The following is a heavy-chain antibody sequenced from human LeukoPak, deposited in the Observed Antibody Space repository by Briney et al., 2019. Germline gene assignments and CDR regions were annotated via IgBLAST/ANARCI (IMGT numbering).Heavy chain of an antibody. Sequence: GASVKVSCKASGYTFTSYYMHWVRQAPGQGLEWMGIINPSGGSTSYAQKFQGRVTMTRDMSTSTVYMELSSLRSEDTAVYYCARCSNYDILTGAFDIWGQGTMVTVSS. J-gene: IGHJ3*02. D-gene: IGHD3-9*01. CDR2: INPSGGST. CDR1: GYTFTSYY. CDR3: ARCSNYDILTGAFDI. V-gene: IGHV1-46*01.